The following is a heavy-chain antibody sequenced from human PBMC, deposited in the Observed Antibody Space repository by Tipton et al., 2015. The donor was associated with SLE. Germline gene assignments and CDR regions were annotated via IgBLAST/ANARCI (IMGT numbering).Heavy chain of an antibody. Sequence: TLSLTCTVSGGSISSGSYYWSWIRQPAGKGLEWIGRIYTSGSTNYNPSLKSRVTISVDTSKNQFSLKLSPVTAADTAVYYCARTWVVVPALFDPWGQGTLVTVSS. CDR2: IYTSGST. CDR1: GGSISSGSYY. CDR3: ARTWVVVPALFDP. D-gene: IGHD2-2*01. J-gene: IGHJ5*02. V-gene: IGHV4-61*02.